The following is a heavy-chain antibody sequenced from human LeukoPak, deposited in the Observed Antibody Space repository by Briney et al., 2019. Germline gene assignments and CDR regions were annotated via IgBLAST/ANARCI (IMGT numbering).Heavy chain of an antibody. CDR2: IIPIFGTA. D-gene: IGHD1-14*01. CDR1: GCTFSSYA. J-gene: IGHJ4*02. V-gene: IGHV1-69*05. Sequence: GSSVKVSCKASGCTFSSYAISWVRQAPGQGLEWMGGIIPIFGTANYAQKFQGRVTITTDESTSTAYMELSSLRSEDTAVYYCARLPGVQYNPGDYWGQGTLVTVSS. CDR3: ARLPGVQYNPGDY.